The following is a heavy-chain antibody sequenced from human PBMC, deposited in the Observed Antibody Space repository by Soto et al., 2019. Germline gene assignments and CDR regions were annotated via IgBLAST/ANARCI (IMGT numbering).Heavy chain of an antibody. CDR1: GFTFSSYG. CDR3: ATAYYDILTGYYDGYFDY. Sequence: QVQLVESGGGVVQPGRSLRLSCAASGFTFSSYGMHWVRQAPGKGLEWVAVIWYDGSNKYYADSVKGRFTISRDNSKNTLYLQMNSLRAEDKAVYYCATAYYDILTGYYDGYFDYWGQGTLVTVSS. J-gene: IGHJ4*02. CDR2: IWYDGSNK. V-gene: IGHV3-33*01. D-gene: IGHD3-9*01.